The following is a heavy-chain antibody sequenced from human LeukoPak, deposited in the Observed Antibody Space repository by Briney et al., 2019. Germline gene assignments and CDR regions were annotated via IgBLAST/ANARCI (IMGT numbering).Heavy chain of an antibody. CDR2: VSGSAATT. J-gene: IGHJ4*02. CDR1: GFXFSRYA. D-gene: IGHD5-24*01. CDR3: AKDRGGRWLQFVY. V-gene: IGHV3-23*01. Sequence: GGSLRLSCAASGFXFSRYAISWVRQAPGKGLEWVSTVSGSAATTYYADSVKGRFTISRDNSKNTLYLQMNSLRAEDTAVYYCAKDRGGRWLQFVYWGQGTLVTVSS.